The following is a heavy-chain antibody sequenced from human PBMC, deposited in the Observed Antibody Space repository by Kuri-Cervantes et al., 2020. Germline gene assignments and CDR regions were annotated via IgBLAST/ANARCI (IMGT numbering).Heavy chain of an antibody. D-gene: IGHD2-15*01. CDR3: AKAAYCSGGSGYVIDYYYGMDV. CDR2: ISYDGSNK. J-gene: IGHJ6*02. CDR1: GFTFSSSG. Sequence: GESLKISCAASGFTFSSSGMHWVRKAPGKGLEWVAVISYDGSNKYYADSVKGRFTISRDNSKNTLYLQMNSLRAEDTAVYYCAKAAYCSGGSGYVIDYYYGMDVWGQGTTVTVSS. V-gene: IGHV3-30*18.